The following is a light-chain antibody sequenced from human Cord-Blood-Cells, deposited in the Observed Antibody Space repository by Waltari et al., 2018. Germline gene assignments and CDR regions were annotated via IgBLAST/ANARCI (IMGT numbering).Light chain of an antibody. CDR1: SSDVGGYTY. CDR2: DVS. Sequence: QSALTQPASVSGSPGQSITISCTGTSSDVGGYTYVSWYQQHPGKAPKLMIYDVSNRPSGVANRCAGAKSGNTASLTISWLQAEDEADYYRSSYTSSSTYGFGTGTKVTVL. CDR3: SSYTSSSTYG. V-gene: IGLV2-14*01. J-gene: IGLJ1*01.